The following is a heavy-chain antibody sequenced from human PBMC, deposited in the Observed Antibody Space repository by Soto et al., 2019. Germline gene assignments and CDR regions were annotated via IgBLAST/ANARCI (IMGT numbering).Heavy chain of an antibody. CDR3: VKDCSSSWPYYYGMDD. CDR1: GFTFSSYA. J-gene: IGHJ6*02. CDR2: ISYDGRNK. D-gene: IGHD6-13*01. Sequence: QVQLVESGGGGVQPGRSLSLSCAASGFTFSSYAMHWVRQAPDKGLEWVAVISYDGRNKYYAYSVKGRFTISRDNSKNTLYLQMSSLRAEDTAVYYCVKDCSSSWPYYYGMDDLGQGTTVTVYS. V-gene: IGHV3-30*18.